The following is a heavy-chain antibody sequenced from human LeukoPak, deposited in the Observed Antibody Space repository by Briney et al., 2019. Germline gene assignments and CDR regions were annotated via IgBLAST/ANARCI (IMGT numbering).Heavy chain of an antibody. V-gene: IGHV3-21*01. CDR1: GFTFSSYS. CDR2: ISSSSSYI. Sequence: GGSLRLSCAASGFTFSSYSMNWVRQAPGKGLEWVSSISSSSSYIYYADSVKGRFTTSRDNAKNSLYLQMNSLRAEDTAVYYCAKGPWLAYPYYFDYWGEGTLVSVSS. J-gene: IGHJ4*02. CDR3: AKGPWLAYPYYFDY. D-gene: IGHD6-19*01.